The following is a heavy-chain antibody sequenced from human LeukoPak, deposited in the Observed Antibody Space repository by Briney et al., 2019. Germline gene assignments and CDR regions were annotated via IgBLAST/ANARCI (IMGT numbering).Heavy chain of an antibody. J-gene: IGHJ4*02. V-gene: IGHV3-23*03. CDR3: AKVKGWYGEGYFDY. D-gene: IGHD3-10*01. CDR2: IYRDAKT. CDR1: GFTFSSYA. Sequence: GGSLRLSRAASGFTFSSYAMSWVRQALGKGLEWVSVIYRDAKTYYADSVKGRFTISRDISKNTLFLQMTSLRAEDTALYYCAKVKGWYGEGYFDYWGQGTLVTVSS.